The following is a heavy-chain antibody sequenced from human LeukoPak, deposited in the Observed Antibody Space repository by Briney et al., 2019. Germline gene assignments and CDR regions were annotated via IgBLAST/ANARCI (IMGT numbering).Heavy chain of an antibody. D-gene: IGHD6-13*01. J-gene: IGHJ4*02. Sequence: LPGGSLRLSCAASGFTVSSNYMSWVRQAPGKGLEWVSVIYSGGSTYYADSVKGRFTISRDNSKNTLYLQMNSLRAEDTALYYCARLTAAGRRTDFDYWGQGTLVTVSS. CDR1: GFTVSSNY. CDR3: ARLTAAGRRTDFDY. V-gene: IGHV3-66*04. CDR2: IYSGGST.